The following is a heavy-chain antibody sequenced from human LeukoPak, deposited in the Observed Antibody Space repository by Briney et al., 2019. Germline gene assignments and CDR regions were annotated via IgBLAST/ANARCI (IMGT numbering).Heavy chain of an antibody. D-gene: IGHD3-10*01. CDR3: ARDRGVRGGAVNWFDP. CDR2: MNPNSGNT. Sequence: ASVKVSCKASGYTFTSYDINWVRQATGQGLEWMGWMNPNSGNTGYAQKFQGRVTITRNTSISTAYMELSSLRAEDTAVYYCARDRGVRGGAVNWFDPWGQGTLVTVSS. CDR1: GYTFTSYD. V-gene: IGHV1-8*03. J-gene: IGHJ5*02.